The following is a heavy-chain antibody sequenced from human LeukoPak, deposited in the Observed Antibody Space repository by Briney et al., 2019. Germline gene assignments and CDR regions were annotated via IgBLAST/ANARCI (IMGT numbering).Heavy chain of an antibody. CDR1: GFTFYDYA. J-gene: IGHJ6*02. V-gene: IGHV3-9*01. D-gene: IGHD2-2*01. Sequence: GGSLRLSCAASGFTFYDYAMHWVRQAPGKGLEWVSGTSWDSGSIGYADSVKGRFTISRDNGKNSLYLQMNSLRAEDTALYYCAKGNCSSTSCYVYYYYGMDVWGQGTTVTVSS. CDR3: AKGNCSSTSCYVYYYYGMDV. CDR2: TSWDSGSI.